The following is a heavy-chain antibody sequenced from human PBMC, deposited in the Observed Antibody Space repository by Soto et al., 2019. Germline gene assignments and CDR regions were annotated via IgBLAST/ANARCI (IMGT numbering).Heavy chain of an antibody. D-gene: IGHD2-21*02. CDR3: ARGGRSFAAATAKHFDH. CDR2: INPNSGGT. V-gene: IGHV1-2*02. CDR1: GYTFTGYY. Sequence: ASVTVSCKASGYTFTGYYMHWVRQAPGQGLEWMGWINPNSGGTNYAQKFQGRVTMTWDTSISTAYMELSRLRSDDTAVYNSARGGRSFAAATAKHFDHWGQGTLVTV. J-gene: IGHJ4*02.